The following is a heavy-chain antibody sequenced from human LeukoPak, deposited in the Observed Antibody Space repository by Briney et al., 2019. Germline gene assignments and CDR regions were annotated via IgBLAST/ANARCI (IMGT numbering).Heavy chain of an antibody. CDR2: IHYSGKA. Sequence: PSETLSLTCTVSGGSISGYYWTWIRQPPGKGLEWIGQIHYSGKADYNPSLRSRITISVDTSKNQMSLKLSSVTAADTAVYYCARFGVYYDMDVWGQGTTVTVSS. CDR3: ARFGVYYDMDV. D-gene: IGHD3-16*01. J-gene: IGHJ6*02. CDR1: GGSISGYY. V-gene: IGHV4-59*01.